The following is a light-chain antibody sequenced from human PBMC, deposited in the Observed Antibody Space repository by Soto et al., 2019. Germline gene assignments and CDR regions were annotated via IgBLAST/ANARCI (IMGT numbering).Light chain of an antibody. CDR3: QQYGASPWT. J-gene: IGKJ1*01. CDR1: QSVSSSH. Sequence: VELTHSPHTLSLAPAERATLSSRASQSVSSSHLDWYQKTRGQAPRLIIYDTSTRATGIPDRFSGSGSGTDFTLTISRLEPEDFAVYHCQQYGASPWTFGQGTKV. V-gene: IGKV3-20*01. CDR2: DTS.